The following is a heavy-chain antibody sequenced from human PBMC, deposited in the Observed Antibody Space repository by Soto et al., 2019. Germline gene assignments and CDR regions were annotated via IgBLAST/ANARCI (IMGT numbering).Heavy chain of an antibody. D-gene: IGHD3-9*01. J-gene: IGHJ4*02. CDR3: ARHLRYAPHFDY. Sequence: SETLSLTCTVSGGSISSSSYYWGWIRQPPGKGLEWIGSIYYSGSTYYNPSLKSRVTISVDTSKNQFSLKLSSVTAADTAVYYCARHLRYAPHFDYWGQGTLVTVSS. CDR2: IYYSGST. V-gene: IGHV4-39*01. CDR1: GGSISSSSYY.